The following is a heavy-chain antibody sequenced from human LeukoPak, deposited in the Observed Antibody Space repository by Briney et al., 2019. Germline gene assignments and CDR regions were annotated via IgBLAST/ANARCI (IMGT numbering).Heavy chain of an antibody. Sequence: GGSLRLSCAASGFTFSDYYMSWIRQAPGKGLEWVSYISSSGSTIYYADSVKGRFTISRDNAKNSLYLQMNSLRAEDTAVYYCARDRLLPPTYYYYYGMDVWGQGTTVTVSS. J-gene: IGHJ6*02. CDR2: ISSSGSTI. D-gene: IGHD2-15*01. CDR1: GFTFSDYY. CDR3: ARDRLLPPTYYYYYGMDV. V-gene: IGHV3-11*01.